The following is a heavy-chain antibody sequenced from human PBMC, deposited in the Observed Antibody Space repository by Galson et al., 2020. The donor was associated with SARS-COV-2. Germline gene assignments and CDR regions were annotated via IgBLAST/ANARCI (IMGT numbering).Heavy chain of an antibody. J-gene: IGHJ6*02. CDR2: IYNSGSA. Sequence: SETLSFTCTVSGGSISSGDYYWSWIRQPPGKGLEWIEYIYNSGSAHHNPSLKSRVTISVDTSKNQFSLKLSSVTAADTAVYYCARGDYYYYYGMDVWGQGTTVTVSS. CDR1: GGSISSGDYY. D-gene: IGHD4-17*01. V-gene: IGHV4-30-4*01. CDR3: ARGDYYYYYGMDV.